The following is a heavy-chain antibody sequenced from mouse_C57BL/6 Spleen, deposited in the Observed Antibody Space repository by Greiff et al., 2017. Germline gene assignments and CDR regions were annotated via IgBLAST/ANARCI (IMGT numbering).Heavy chain of an antibody. J-gene: IGHJ4*01. CDR1: GYTFTSYW. CDR3: SRSSDGSSYEGAMDY. CDR2: INPSSGYT. V-gene: IGHV1-7*01. D-gene: IGHD1-1*01. Sequence: QVQLQQSGAELAKPGASVKLSCKASGYTFTSYWIDWVKQRPGQGLEWIGYINPSSGYTKYNQKFKGKATLTADKSSSTAYMQLSSLTYEDSAVCDCSRSSDGSSYEGAMDYWGQGTSVTVSS.